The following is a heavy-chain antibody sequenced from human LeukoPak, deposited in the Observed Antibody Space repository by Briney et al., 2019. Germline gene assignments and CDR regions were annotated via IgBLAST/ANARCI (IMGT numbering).Heavy chain of an antibody. CDR1: GYTFTGYY. D-gene: IGHD6-13*01. J-gene: IGHJ4*02. CDR2: INPNSGGA. V-gene: IGHV1-2*02. Sequence: ASVKVSCKSSGYTFTGYYMHWVRQAPGQGLEWMGWINPNSGGANYAQKFQGRVTTTRDTSISTAYMELSRLRSDDTAVYYCAREFPGYSSSWYDDYFDYWGQGTLVTVSS. CDR3: AREFPGYSSSWYDDYFDY.